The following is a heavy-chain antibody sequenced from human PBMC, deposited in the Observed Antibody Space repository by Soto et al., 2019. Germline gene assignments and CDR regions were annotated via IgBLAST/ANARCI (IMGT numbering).Heavy chain of an antibody. V-gene: IGHV1-69*13. D-gene: IGHD1-26*01. CDR3: ASGVLVGATTGPYYYYGMDV. CDR2: IIPIFGTA. CDR1: GGTFSSYA. J-gene: IGHJ6*02. Sequence: SVKVSCKASGGTFSSYAISWVRQAPGQGLAWMGGIIPIFGTANYAQKFQGRVTITADESTSTAYMELSSLRSEDTAVYYCASGVLVGATTGPYYYYGMDVWGQGTTVTVSS.